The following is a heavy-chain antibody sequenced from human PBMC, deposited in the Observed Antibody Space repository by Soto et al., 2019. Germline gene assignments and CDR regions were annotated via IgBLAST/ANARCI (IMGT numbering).Heavy chain of an antibody. CDR1: GYTFTNYG. V-gene: IGHV1-18*04. CDR3: ARVAFYGDRGFFDY. D-gene: IGHD4-17*01. J-gene: IGHJ4*02. CDR2: ISAYNGNT. Sequence: QVQLVQSGAEVKKPGASVKVSCKASGYTFTNYGFSWVRQAPAQGLEWMVWISAYNGNTNFAQKLQGRVTMTTDTSTNTAYMELWRLRSDDTAVYYCARVAFYGDRGFFDYWGQGALVTVSS.